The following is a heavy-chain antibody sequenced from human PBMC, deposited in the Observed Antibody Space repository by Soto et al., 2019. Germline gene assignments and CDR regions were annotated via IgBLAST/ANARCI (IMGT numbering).Heavy chain of an antibody. D-gene: IGHD3-3*01. V-gene: IGHV4-30-4*01. Sequence: PSETLSLTCTVSGGSINSGDYYWSWIRQTPGKGLEWIGYVYYSGRTYYNPSLKSRLSMTIDTSKKQFSLKLDSVTAADTAVYHCAREVDSSSKFGAVTNNFDPWGLGTLVTVSS. J-gene: IGHJ5*02. CDR1: GGSINSGDYY. CDR2: VYYSGRT. CDR3: AREVDSSSKFGAVTNNFDP.